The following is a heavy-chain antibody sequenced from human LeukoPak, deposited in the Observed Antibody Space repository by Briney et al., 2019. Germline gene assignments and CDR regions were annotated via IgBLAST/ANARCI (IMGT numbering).Heavy chain of an antibody. Sequence: ASVKVSCKASGYTFTSYDINWVRQATGQGLEWMGWMNPNSGNTGYAQKFQGRVTMTRSTSISTAYMELSSLRSEDTAVYYCARALYCSGGSCPKRQNWFDPWGQGTLVTVSS. CDR1: GYTFTSYD. CDR3: ARALYCSGGSCPKRQNWFDP. V-gene: IGHV1-8*01. CDR2: MNPNSGNT. D-gene: IGHD2-15*01. J-gene: IGHJ5*02.